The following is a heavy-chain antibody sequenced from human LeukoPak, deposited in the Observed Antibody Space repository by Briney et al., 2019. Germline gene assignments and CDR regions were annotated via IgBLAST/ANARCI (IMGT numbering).Heavy chain of an antibody. J-gene: IGHJ5*02. V-gene: IGHV3-23*01. CDR2: ISGSGGST. D-gene: IGHD2-2*01. CDR3: ARADCSSSTCYLRRSWFDP. CDR1: GFTFSSYA. Sequence: GGSLRLSCAASGFTFSSYAMSWVRQAPGKGLEWVSAISGSGGSTYYADSVKGRLTISRDNSKNTLYLQMNSLRAEDTAVYYCARADCSSSTCYLRRSWFDPWGQGTLVTVSS.